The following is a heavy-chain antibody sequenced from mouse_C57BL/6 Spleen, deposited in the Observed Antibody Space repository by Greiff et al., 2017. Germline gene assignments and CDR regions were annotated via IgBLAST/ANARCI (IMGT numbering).Heavy chain of an antibody. J-gene: IGHJ4*01. CDR3: ERLRNYAMDY. Sequence: QVQLKQPGAELVRPGTSVKLSCKASGYTFTSYWMHWVKQRPGQGLEWIGVIDPSDSYTNYNEKFKGKATLTVDTSSSTAYMQLSSLTSEDSAVYDCERLRNYAMDYWGQGTSVTVSS. D-gene: IGHD2-4*01. CDR1: GYTFTSYW. V-gene: IGHV1-59*01. CDR2: IDPSDSYT.